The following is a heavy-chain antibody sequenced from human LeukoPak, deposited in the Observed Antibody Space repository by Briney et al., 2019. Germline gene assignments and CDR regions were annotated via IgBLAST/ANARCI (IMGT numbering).Heavy chain of an antibody. Sequence: GGSLRLSCAASGFTFSSYEMNWVRQAPGKGLEWVSSISSSSYIYYADSVKGRFTISRDNAKNSLYLQMNSLRAEDTAVYYCASLTGYYYDSSDAFDIWGQGTMVTVSS. D-gene: IGHD3-22*01. CDR2: ISSSSYI. J-gene: IGHJ3*02. V-gene: IGHV3-21*01. CDR3: ASLTGYYYDSSDAFDI. CDR1: GFTFSSYE.